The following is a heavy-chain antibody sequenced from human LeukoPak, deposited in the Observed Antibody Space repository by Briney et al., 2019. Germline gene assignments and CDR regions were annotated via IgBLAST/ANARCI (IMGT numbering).Heavy chain of an antibody. CDR1: GFTFTSYA. V-gene: IGHV3-23*01. CDR3: AKAQGGTMIVVALGFDY. J-gene: IGHJ4*02. CDR2: LSTSTTRT. D-gene: IGHD3-22*01. Sequence: GGSLRLSCAASGFTFTSYAMSWVRQAPGKGLEWVSGLSTSTTRTYYADSVKGRFTISRDNSKRTLYLQMNSLRAEDTAVYYCAKAQGGTMIVVALGFDYWGQGTLVTVSS.